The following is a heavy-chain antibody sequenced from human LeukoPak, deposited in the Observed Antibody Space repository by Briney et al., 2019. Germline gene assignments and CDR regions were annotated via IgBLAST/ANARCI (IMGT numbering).Heavy chain of an antibody. CDR3: ARDKASTKTGIAAAATNDPVFGY. Sequence: GGSLRLSCAASGFTLGSYAMHWVRQAPGKGLEWVAVISYDGSNKYYADSVKGRFTISRDNSKNTLYLQMNSLRAEDTAVYYCARDKASTKTGIAAAATNDPVFGYWGQGTLVTVSS. V-gene: IGHV3-30*01. CDR1: GFTLGSYA. J-gene: IGHJ4*02. CDR2: ISYDGSNK. D-gene: IGHD6-13*01.